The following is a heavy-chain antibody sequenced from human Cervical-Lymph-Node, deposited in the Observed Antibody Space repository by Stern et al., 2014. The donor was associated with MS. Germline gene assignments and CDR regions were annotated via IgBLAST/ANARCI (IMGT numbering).Heavy chain of an antibody. J-gene: IGHJ4*02. CDR2: IWYDGSNP. CDR1: GFSFSRYA. CDR3: ASAYSSSHYYFDY. Sequence: VHRVESGGGVVLPGRALRLFCAASGFSFSRYAMHWVRQAQGKGLEWVSLIWYDGSNPYYADSVTGRFTISRDNFKNTLYLQMNSLRAEDTAVYYCASAYSSSHYYFDYWGQGTLVTVSP. D-gene: IGHD6-13*01. V-gene: IGHV3-33*01.